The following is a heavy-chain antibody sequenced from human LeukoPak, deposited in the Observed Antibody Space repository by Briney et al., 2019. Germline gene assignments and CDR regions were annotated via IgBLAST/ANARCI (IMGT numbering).Heavy chain of an antibody. D-gene: IGHD6-19*01. J-gene: IGHJ4*02. CDR2: IHFTGNT. V-gene: IGHV4-61*01. CDR3: ARVSGASGWYYFDY. Sequence: SETLSLTCSVSGGSVSSDSYFWSWIRQPPGKGLEWIGYIHFTGNTNYNPSLKSRVAISVDTSKSQFSLKLSSVTAADTAVYYCARVSGASGWYYFDYWGQGTLVTVSS. CDR1: GGSVSSDSYF.